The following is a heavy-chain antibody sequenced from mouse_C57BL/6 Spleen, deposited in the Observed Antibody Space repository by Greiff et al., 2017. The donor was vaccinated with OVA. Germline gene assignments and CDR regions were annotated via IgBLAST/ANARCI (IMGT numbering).Heavy chain of an antibody. CDR2: GQGLEWIG. Sequence: VKLQESGPELARPWASVKISCQAFYPFSRRVNFAIRDTNYWMQWVKQRRGQGLEWIGAIYPGNGDTSYNQKFKGKATVTADKSSSTAYMQLSSLTSEDSAVYYCALIGTTVVALYHAMDYWGQGTSVTVSS. D-gene: IGHD1-1*01. J-gene: IGHJ4*01. CDR1: YPFSRRVN. CDR3: SEDSAVYYCALIGTTVVALYHAMDY. V-gene: IGHV1-87*01.